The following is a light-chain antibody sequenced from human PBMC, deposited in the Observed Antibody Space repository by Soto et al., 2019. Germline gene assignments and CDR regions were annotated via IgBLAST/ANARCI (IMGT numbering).Light chain of an antibody. CDR3: SSYAGSSVL. V-gene: IGLV2-11*01. CDR1: SSDVGAYNY. J-gene: IGLJ2*01. CDR2: DVA. Sequence: QSVLTQPRSVSGSPGQLVTISCTGTSSDVGAYNYVSWYQQHPGKAPKLMIFDVAKRPSGVPDRFFGSKSGITASLTISGLQAEDEGDYYCSSYAGSSVLFGGGTKLTVL.